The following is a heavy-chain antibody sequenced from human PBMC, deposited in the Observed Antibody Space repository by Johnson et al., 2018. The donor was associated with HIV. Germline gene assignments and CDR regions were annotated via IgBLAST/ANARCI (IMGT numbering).Heavy chain of an antibody. CDR1: GFAVSGYY. Sequence: VQLVESGGGLVRPGGSLRLSCVASGFAVSGYYMSWVRQAPGKGLEWVSVLFSGDTTYYADSVNGRFTISRDNSKNTLYLQMNSLRAEDTAVYYCARACRDGYTCDAFDIWGQGTMVTVSS. J-gene: IGHJ3*02. D-gene: IGHD5-24*01. V-gene: IGHV3-66*01. CDR3: ARACRDGYTCDAFDI. CDR2: LFSGDTT.